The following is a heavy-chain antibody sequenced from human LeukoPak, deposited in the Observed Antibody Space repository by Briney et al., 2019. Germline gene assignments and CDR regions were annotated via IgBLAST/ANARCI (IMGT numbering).Heavy chain of an antibody. CDR2: ISVYNGNT. Sequence: ASVKVSCKASGYAFTNYAISWVRQAPGQGLEWMGWISVYNGNTNYAQKLQGRVTMTADTSTTTTYMELRSLRSDDTAVYYCARGYCSSATCRHFDYWGQGALVTVSS. CDR1: GYAFTNYA. D-gene: IGHD2-2*01. CDR3: ARGYCSSATCRHFDY. V-gene: IGHV1-18*01. J-gene: IGHJ4*02.